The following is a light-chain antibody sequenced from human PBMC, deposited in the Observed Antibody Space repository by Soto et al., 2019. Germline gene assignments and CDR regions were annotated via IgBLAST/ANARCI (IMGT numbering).Light chain of an antibody. J-gene: IGKJ1*01. CDR2: AAS. CDR3: QQSYSTPQT. V-gene: IGKV1-39*01. CDR1: QTIGSY. Sequence: DIQMTHSPSSLSASVGDRVTITCLASQTIGSYLNWYQHQPGRAPKLLIYAASSLQSGVPSRFSGSGSGTAFTLTISSLQPEDFATYYCQQSYSTPQTFGQGTKVDIK.